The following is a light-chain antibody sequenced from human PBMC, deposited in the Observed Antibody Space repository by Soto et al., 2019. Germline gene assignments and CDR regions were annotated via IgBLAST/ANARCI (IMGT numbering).Light chain of an antibody. CDR3: SSYTSSSTLL. Sequence: QSVLTQPASVSGSPGQSITISCTGTSSDVGTYNYVSWYQHHPGKAPKLMIYDVSNRPSGVSNRISGSKSGNTAPLTISGLQAEDEDDYYCSSYTSSSTLLFGGGTKLTVL. CDR2: DVS. CDR1: SSDVGTYNY. V-gene: IGLV2-14*03. J-gene: IGLJ2*01.